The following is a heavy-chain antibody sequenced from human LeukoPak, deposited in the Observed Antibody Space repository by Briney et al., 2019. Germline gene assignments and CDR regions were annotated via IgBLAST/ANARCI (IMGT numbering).Heavy chain of an antibody. D-gene: IGHD1-20*01. CDR2: ISYDGSNK. CDR3: AKETSITGAGDF. V-gene: IGHV3-30*04. Sequence: GRSLRLSCAASGFTFSSYAMHWVRQAPGKGLEWVAVISYDGSNKYYADSVKGRFTISRDNSKNTLYLQMNSLRAEDTAVYYCAKETSITGAGDFWGQGALVTVS. CDR1: GFTFSSYA. J-gene: IGHJ4*02.